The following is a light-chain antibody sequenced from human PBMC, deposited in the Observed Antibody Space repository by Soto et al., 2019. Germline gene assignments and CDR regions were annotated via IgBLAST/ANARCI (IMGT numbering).Light chain of an antibody. V-gene: IGKV3-20*01. CDR2: GAS. J-gene: IGKJ5*01. CDR1: QSVGSSF. Sequence: EIVLTQSPGTLSLSPGERATLSCRASQSVGSSFLAWFQQKPGQAPRLLIYGASSRATGIPDGFSGSGSGTDFTLTISRQEPEDFAVYYCQQYDSSPITFGQGTRLEIK. CDR3: QQYDSSPIT.